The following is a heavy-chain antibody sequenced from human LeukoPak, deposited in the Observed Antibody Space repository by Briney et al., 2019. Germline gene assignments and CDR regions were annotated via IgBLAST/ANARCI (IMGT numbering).Heavy chain of an antibody. V-gene: IGHV1-18*04. J-gene: IGHJ4*02. CDR1: GYTFTSYG. Sequence: ASVKVSCKASGYTFTSYGISWVRQAPGQGLEWMGWISAYNGNTNYAQKLQGRVTMTTDTSTSTAYMELRSLRSDDTAVHYCARDLYDGNSARDPIGIQLWLHWGQGTLVTVSS. CDR2: ISAYNGNT. CDR3: ARDLYDGNSARDPIGIQLWLH. D-gene: IGHD5-18*01.